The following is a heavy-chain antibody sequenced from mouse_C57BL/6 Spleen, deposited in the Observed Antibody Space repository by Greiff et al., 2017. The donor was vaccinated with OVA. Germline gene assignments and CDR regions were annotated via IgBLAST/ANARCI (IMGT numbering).Heavy chain of an antibody. Sequence: QVQLQQPGAELVKPGASVKLSCKASGYTFTSYWMQWVKQRPGQGLVWIGEIDPSDSYTNYNQKFKGKATLTVDTSSSTAYMQLSSLTSEDSAVYYCARRVDYYGSSYDWYFDVWGTGTTVTVSS. CDR1: GYTFTSYW. CDR2: IDPSDSYT. D-gene: IGHD1-1*01. V-gene: IGHV1-50*01. J-gene: IGHJ1*03. CDR3: ARRVDYYGSSYDWYFDV.